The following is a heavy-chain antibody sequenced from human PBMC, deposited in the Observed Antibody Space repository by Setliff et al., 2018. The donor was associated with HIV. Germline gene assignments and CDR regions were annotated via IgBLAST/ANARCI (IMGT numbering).Heavy chain of an antibody. J-gene: IGHJ4*01. Sequence: ASVKVSCKASGYTFTSYVISWVRQAPGQGLEWMGWISAYNGNTNYAQKFQGRLTVTRDTSTGTVYMHLNNLGSDDTAVYYCAKVGYSSFYWGQGTLVTVSS. CDR2: ISAYNGNT. D-gene: IGHD6-6*01. CDR1: GYTFTSYV. V-gene: IGHV1-18*01. CDR3: AKVGYSSFY.